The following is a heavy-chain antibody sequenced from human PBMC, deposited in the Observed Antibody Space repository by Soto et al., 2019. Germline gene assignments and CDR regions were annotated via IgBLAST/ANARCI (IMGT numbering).Heavy chain of an antibody. D-gene: IGHD5-18*01. Sequence: QLQLQESGPGLVKPSETLSLTCTVSCGSISSSSYYWGWIRQPPGQGLEWIGSIYYSGSTYYNPSLKSRATISVDTYTTQFSLKLSSVTAAETAVYYCARHRGYSYGYVSRNAWFDPWGQGTLVTVSS. CDR2: IYYSGST. CDR1: CGSISSSSYY. J-gene: IGHJ5*02. V-gene: IGHV4-39*01. CDR3: ARHRGYSYGYVSRNAWFDP.